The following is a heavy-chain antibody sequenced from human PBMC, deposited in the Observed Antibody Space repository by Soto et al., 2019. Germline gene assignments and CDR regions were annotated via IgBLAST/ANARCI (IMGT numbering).Heavy chain of an antibody. V-gene: IGHV1-2*04. J-gene: IGHJ6*02. D-gene: IGHD3-10*01. CDR1: GYTSIGYY. CDR3: ARVGGGLASLGYYGMDV. Sequence: ASVKVSCKASGYTSIGYYIHWVRQAPGQGLEWMGWINPNSGGTNYAQRFQGWVTMTRDRPISTAYMELSRLKSDDTAVYYCARVGGGLASLGYYGMDVWGQGTTVTVSS. CDR2: INPNSGGT.